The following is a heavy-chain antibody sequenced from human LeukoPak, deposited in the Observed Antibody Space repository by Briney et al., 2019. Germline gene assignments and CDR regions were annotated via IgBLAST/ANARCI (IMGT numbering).Heavy chain of an antibody. CDR1: GGSFSGYY. Sequence: SETLSLTCAVYGGSFSGYYWSWIRQPPGKGLEWIGEIYYSGSTNYNPSLKSRVTISVDTSKNQFSLKLSSVTAADTAVYYCARHGPHSSSWYRTYYFDYWGQGTLVTVSS. CDR2: IYYSGST. D-gene: IGHD6-13*01. CDR3: ARHGPHSSSWYRTYYFDY. V-gene: IGHV4-34*01. J-gene: IGHJ4*02.